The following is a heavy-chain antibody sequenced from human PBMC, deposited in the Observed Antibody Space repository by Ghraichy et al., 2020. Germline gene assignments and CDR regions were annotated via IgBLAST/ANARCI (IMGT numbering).Heavy chain of an antibody. CDR3: AKEGVVPFVDC. J-gene: IGHJ4*02. D-gene: IGHD2-21*01. V-gene: IGHV3-23*01. Sequence: GGSLRLSCAASGFNFASYAISWVRQAPGKGLEWVSALTADGVNTYCADPVKGRCTISRDNSKNMVYVQLNNLRVEDTAIYYCAKEGVVPFVDCWGQGTLVTVSS. CDR2: LTADGVNT. CDR1: GFNFASYA.